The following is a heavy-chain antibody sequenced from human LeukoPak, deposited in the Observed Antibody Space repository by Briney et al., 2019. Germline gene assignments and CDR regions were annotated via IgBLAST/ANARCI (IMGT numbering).Heavy chain of an antibody. J-gene: IGHJ4*02. CDR2: IIPMFGIA. V-gene: IGHV1-69*01. Sequence: AASVKVSCKASGGTFSRYAISWVRQAPEQGLEWMGGIIPMFGIANYAQKFQGRVTITADESTSTAYMELSSLRSEDTAVYYCARDRPYTGGWRGFDYWGQGTLVTVSS. CDR3: ARDRPYTGGWRGFDY. CDR1: GGTFSRYA. D-gene: IGHD6-19*01.